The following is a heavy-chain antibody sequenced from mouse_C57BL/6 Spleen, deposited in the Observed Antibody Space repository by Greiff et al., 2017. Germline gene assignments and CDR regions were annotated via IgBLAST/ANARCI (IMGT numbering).Heavy chain of an antibody. CDR3: ARIITTGRQLGYFDV. CDR2: INPNNGGT. CDR1: GYTFTDYY. V-gene: IGHV1-26*01. D-gene: IGHD1-1*01. J-gene: IGHJ1*03. Sequence: EVQLQQSGPELVKPGASVKISCKASGYTFTDYYMNGVKQSHGKSLEWIGDINPNNGGTSYNQKFKGKATLTVDKSSSTAYMELRSLTSEDSAVYYCARIITTGRQLGYFDVWGTGTTVTVSS.